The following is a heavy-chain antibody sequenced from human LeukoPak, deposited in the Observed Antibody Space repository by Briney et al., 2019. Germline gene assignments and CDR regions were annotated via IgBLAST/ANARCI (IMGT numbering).Heavy chain of an antibody. CDR2: IWYDGTNK. V-gene: IGHV3-33*06. Sequence: GGSLRLSCAASGFTFRSCGMHWVRQAPGKGPEWVAAIWYDGTNKYYVVSVKGRFTISRENSKSTLSLQMNSLRVEDTAVYYCAKGGDFGDYPTTYYFDYWGQGTLVTVSS. J-gene: IGHJ4*02. D-gene: IGHD4-17*01. CDR3: AKGGDFGDYPTTYYFDY. CDR1: GFTFRSCG.